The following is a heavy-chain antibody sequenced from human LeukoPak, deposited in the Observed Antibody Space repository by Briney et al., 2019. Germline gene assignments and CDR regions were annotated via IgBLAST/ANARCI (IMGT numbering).Heavy chain of an antibody. Sequence: SETLSLTCAVYGGSFSGYYWSWIRQPPGKGLEWIGEINHSGSTNYNPSLKSRVTISVDTSKNQFSLKLSSVTAADTAVYYCASPGSGRHAFDNWGQGTMVTVSS. V-gene: IGHV4-34*01. D-gene: IGHD3-10*01. J-gene: IGHJ3*02. CDR2: INHSGST. CDR3: ASPGSGRHAFDN. CDR1: GGSFSGYY.